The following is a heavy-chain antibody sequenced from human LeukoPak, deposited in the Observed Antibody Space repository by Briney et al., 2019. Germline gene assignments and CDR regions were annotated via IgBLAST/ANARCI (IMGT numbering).Heavy chain of an antibody. CDR3: ARGVYYYDSSGLALFDY. Sequence: SETLSLTCTVSGGSISSYYWSWIRQPAGKGLEWIGRIYTSGSTNYNPSLKSRVTMSVDTSKNQFSLKLSSVTAADTAVYYCARGVYYYDSSGLALFDYWGQGTLVTVSS. V-gene: IGHV4-4*07. D-gene: IGHD3-22*01. CDR2: IYTSGST. CDR1: GGSISSYY. J-gene: IGHJ4*02.